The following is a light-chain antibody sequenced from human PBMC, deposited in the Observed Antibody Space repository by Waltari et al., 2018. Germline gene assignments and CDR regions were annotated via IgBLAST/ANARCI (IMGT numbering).Light chain of an antibody. V-gene: IGLV4-69*01. Sequence: QLVLTQSPSASASLGASVKLTCTLSSGHSSNVIAWLPQQPEKCPRYLMKVNSDGSHSKGDKIPDRFSGSSSGTEHYLTISSLQSEDEADYYCQTGGHGTWVFGGGTKLTVL. CDR1: SGHSSNV. J-gene: IGLJ3*02. CDR3: QTGGHGTWV. CDR2: VNSDGSH.